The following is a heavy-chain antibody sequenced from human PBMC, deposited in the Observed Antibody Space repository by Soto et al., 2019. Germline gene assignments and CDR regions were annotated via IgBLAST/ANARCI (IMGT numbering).Heavy chain of an antibody. Sequence: GGSLRLSCAASGFTFSSYAMSWVRQAPGKGLEWVSAISGSGGSTYYADSVKGRFTISRDNSKDTLYLQMNSLRAEDTAVYYCAKVSRTVVVAANGMDVWGQGTTVTVSS. CDR1: GFTFSSYA. CDR3: AKVSRTVVVAANGMDV. V-gene: IGHV3-23*01. D-gene: IGHD2-15*01. J-gene: IGHJ6*02. CDR2: ISGSGGST.